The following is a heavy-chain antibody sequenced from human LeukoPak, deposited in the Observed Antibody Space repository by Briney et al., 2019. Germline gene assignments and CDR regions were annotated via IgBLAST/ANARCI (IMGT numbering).Heavy chain of an antibody. J-gene: IGHJ4*02. CDR3: TKSDFYPSRSFDY. Sequence: GGSLRLSCAASRFTFSTFNMHWVRQAPGKGLEWVAVFSIDGRSTFYAENVHGRFTLSSDNCKNTLSLQMNSMRAEDKAVYYCTKSDFYPSRSFDYWGEGTQVTASS. CDR2: FSIDGRST. D-gene: IGHD3-10*01. CDR1: RFTFSTFN. V-gene: IGHV3-30*18.